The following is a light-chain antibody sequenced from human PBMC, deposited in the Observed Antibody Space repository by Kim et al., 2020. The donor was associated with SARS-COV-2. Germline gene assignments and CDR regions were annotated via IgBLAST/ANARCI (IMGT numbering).Light chain of an antibody. V-gene: IGKV4-1*01. Sequence: ATSNCKSSRSGLYRSDNKNYLAWYQQKPGQHPKLLIYWTSAREAGGPDRCSGSGSGTDFTLTISRLQAEDVAVYYCQQYYSIPLTFGGGTKVDIK. CDR2: WTS. J-gene: IGKJ4*01. CDR1: RSGLYRSDNKNY. CDR3: QQYYSIPLT.